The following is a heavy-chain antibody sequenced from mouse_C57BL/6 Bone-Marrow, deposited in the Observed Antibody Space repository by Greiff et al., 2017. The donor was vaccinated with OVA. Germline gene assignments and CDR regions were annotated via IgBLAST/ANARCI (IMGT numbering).Heavy chain of an antibody. V-gene: IGHV5-6*02. CDR2: ISSGGSYT. Sequence: EVKLVESGGDLVKPGGSLKLSCAASGFTFSSYGMSWVRQTPDKRLEWVATISSGGSYTYYPDSVKGRFTISRDNAKNTLYLQMSSLKSEDTAMYYCARRVHLYYFDYGGQGTTLTVSS. J-gene: IGHJ2*01. CDR3: ARRVHLYYFDY. CDR1: GFTFSSYG.